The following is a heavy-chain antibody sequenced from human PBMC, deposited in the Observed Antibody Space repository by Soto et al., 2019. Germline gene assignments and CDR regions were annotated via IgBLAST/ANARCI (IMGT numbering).Heavy chain of an antibody. D-gene: IGHD3-10*01. J-gene: IGHJ6*02. CDR3: ARDRSGAGYYGMDV. CDR1: GGSISSDY. CDR2: IYHSGTT. V-gene: IGHV4-59*01. Sequence: QVQWQESGPGLVKPSETLSLTCSVSGGSISSDYWSWIRQHPGKGLEYIGYIYHSGTTNYNPSLKSRVTISVDTSKNPFSLRLSSVTAADTAVYYCARDRSGAGYYGMDVWGQGTTVTVSS.